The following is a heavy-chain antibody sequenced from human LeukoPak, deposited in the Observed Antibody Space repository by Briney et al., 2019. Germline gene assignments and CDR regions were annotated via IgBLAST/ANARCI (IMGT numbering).Heavy chain of an antibody. CDR3: ARGTRFGAASDTGY. Sequence: ASVKVSCKASGYTFTGYYMHWARQAPGQGLEWMGWINPNSGGTNYAQKFQGRVTMTRDTSISTIYMELSRLISDDTAVYYCARGTRFGAASDTGYWGQGTLVTVSS. CDR2: INPNSGGT. CDR1: GYTFTGYY. J-gene: IGHJ4*02. D-gene: IGHD6-13*01. V-gene: IGHV1-2*02.